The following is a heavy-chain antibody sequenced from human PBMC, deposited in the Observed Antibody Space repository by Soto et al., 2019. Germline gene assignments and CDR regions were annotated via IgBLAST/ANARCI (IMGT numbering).Heavy chain of an antibody. CDR3: AKDVESGWYEAFDY. CDR2: IRSFDYRT. J-gene: IGHJ4*02. D-gene: IGHD6-19*01. CDR1: GFAFSQYG. V-gene: IGHV3-23*01. Sequence: GSLRLSCTASGFAFSQYGMSWVRQAPGKGLEWVSSIRSFDYRTNYADSVKGRFTISRDNSKSTLSLQMNSLRAEDTAVYYCAKDVESGWYEAFDYWGPGTLVTVSS.